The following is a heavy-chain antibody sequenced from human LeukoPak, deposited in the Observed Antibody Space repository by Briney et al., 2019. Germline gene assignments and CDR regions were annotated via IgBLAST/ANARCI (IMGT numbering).Heavy chain of an antibody. CDR1: GGSMSSNY. CDR2: IYNSGNT. V-gene: IGHV4-4*07. Sequence: SETLSLTCIVSGGSMSSNYWSWVRQPAGKGLEWIGRIYNSGNTRYNPSLKSRVAMSVDTSKNQFFMKLSSVTAADTGVYYCARETWDYYFDYWGQGTLVTVSS. D-gene: IGHD1-26*01. J-gene: IGHJ4*02. CDR3: ARETWDYYFDY.